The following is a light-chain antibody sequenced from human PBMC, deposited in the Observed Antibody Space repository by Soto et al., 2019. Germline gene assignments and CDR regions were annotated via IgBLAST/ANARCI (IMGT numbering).Light chain of an antibody. V-gene: IGKV3-15*01. J-gene: IGKJ2*01. Sequence: EIVMTQSPATLSVSQGERVTFSCRASQSVASNLAWYQHKPGRAPRLLISGASTRATGIPARFSGSGSGTEFTLTISSLQSEDFALYYCQQYSNWPPYTFGQGTRLEI. CDR3: QQYSNWPPYT. CDR1: QSVASN. CDR2: GAS.